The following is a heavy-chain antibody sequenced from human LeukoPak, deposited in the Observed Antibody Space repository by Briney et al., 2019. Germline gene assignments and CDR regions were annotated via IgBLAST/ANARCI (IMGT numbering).Heavy chain of an antibody. J-gene: IGHJ4*02. CDR3: ARGTYGDYSIDY. D-gene: IGHD4-17*01. V-gene: IGHV3-48*02. CDR2: ISSSSSTA. CDR1: GFTFSNYA. Sequence: TGGSLRLSCAASGFTFSNYAMNWVRQAPGKGLEWVSYISSSSSTAYFAASVKGRFTISRDNAKNSLYLQMNSLRDDDTAVYYCARGTYGDYSIDYWGQGTLVTVSS.